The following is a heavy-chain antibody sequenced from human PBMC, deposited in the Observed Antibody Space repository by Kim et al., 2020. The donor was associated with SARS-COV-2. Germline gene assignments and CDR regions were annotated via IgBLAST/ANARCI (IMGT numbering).Heavy chain of an antibody. CDR3: ARASDSSGSYYFDH. Sequence: SETLSLTCTVSGGSISSYYWSWVRQPPGKGLEWVGYVYYSGFTNYNPSLKSRITISLDTSKNQFSLNLNSVTAADPAVYYCARASDSSGSYYFDHWGQGTLVTVSS. CDR2: VYYSGFT. V-gene: IGHV4-59*13. J-gene: IGHJ4*02. D-gene: IGHD3-22*01. CDR1: GGSISSYY.